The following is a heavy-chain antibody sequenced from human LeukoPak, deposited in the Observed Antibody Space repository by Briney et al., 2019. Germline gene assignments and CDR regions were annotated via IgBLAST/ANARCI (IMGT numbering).Heavy chain of an antibody. Sequence: ASAKVSCKASGYTFTSYEINWVRQATGLGLEWMGWMNPNSGTTGYAQRFQGRVTMTRNTSISTAYMELRSLRSEDTAVYYCAREFVHRFDPWGQGTLVTVSS. CDR3: AREFVHRFDP. J-gene: IGHJ5*02. V-gene: IGHV1-8*01. CDR2: MNPNSGTT. CDR1: GYTFTSYE.